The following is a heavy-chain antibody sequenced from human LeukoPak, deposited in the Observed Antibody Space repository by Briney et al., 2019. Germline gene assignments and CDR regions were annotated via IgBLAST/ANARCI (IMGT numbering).Heavy chain of an antibody. J-gene: IGHJ1*01. D-gene: IGHD2-21*02. CDR3: ARAYCGGDCQSEAAEYFQH. V-gene: IGHV4-34*01. CDR1: GGSFSGYY. Sequence: SETLSLTCAVYGGSFSGYYWSWIRQPPGKGLEWIGNIYYSGSTYYNPSLKSRVTISVDTSKNQFSLKLSSVTAADTAVFYCARAYCGGDCQSEAAEYFQHWGQGTLVTVSS. CDR2: IYYSGST.